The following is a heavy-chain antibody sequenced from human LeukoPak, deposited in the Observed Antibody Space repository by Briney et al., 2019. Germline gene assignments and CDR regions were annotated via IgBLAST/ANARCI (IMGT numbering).Heavy chain of an antibody. V-gene: IGHV4-31*03. D-gene: IGHD2-2*01. CDR1: GGSISSGGYY. CDR2: IYYSGST. Sequence: PSQTLSLTCTVSGGSISSGGYYWSWIRQHPGKGLEWIGYIYYSGSTYYNPPLKSRVTISVDTSKDQFSLKLSSVTAADTAVYYCARDSRGHYYGMDVWGQGTTVTVSS. J-gene: IGHJ6*02. CDR3: ARDSRGHYYGMDV.